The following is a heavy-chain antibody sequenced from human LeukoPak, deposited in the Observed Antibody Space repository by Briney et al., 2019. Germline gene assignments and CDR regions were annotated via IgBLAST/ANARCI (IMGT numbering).Heavy chain of an antibody. CDR2: IYSGGST. V-gene: IGHV3-66*01. CDR3: AKVDPYYYDSSGYYDYYYYMDV. Sequence: GGSLRLSCAASGFTVSSNYMNWVRQAPGKGLEWVSIIYSGGSTYYADSVKGRFIISRDNSKNTLYLQMNSLRAEDTAVYYCAKVDPYYYDSSGYYDYYYYMDVWGKGTTVTVSS. CDR1: GFTVSSNY. D-gene: IGHD3-22*01. J-gene: IGHJ6*03.